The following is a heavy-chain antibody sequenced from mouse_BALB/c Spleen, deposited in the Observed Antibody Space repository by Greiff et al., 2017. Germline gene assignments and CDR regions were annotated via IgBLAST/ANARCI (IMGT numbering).Heavy chain of an antibody. J-gene: IGHJ4*01. D-gene: IGHD2-5*01. CDR1: GYTFSSYW. Sequence: QVQLQQSGAELMKPGASVKISCKATGYTFSSYWIEWVKQRPGHGLEWIGEILPGSGSTNYNEKFKGKATFTADTSSNTAYMQLSSLTSEDSAVYYCARYSNYYYAMDYWGQGTSVTVSS. CDR3: ARYSNYYYAMDY. CDR2: ILPGSGST. V-gene: IGHV1-9*01.